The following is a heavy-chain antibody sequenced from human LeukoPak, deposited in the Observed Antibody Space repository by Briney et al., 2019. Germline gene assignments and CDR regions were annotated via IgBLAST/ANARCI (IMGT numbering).Heavy chain of an antibody. J-gene: IGHJ4*02. CDR2: IYSGGST. CDR1: GFTVSSNY. Sequence: GGSLRLSYAASGFTVSSNYMSWVRQAPGKGLEWVSVIYSGGSTYYADSVKGRFTISRDNSKNTLYLQMNSLRAEDTAVYYCARERYYYGSGSYPPPRYFDYWGQGTLVTVSS. CDR3: ARERYYYGSGSYPPPRYFDY. D-gene: IGHD3-10*01. V-gene: IGHV3-53*01.